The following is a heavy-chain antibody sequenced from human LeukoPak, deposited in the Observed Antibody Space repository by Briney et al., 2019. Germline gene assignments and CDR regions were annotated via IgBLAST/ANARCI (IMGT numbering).Heavy chain of an antibody. CDR1: GFTFSSYS. CDR2: ISSSSSCI. D-gene: IGHD2-2*01. CDR3: ARDDPAGLFDY. V-gene: IGHV3-21*01. J-gene: IGHJ4*02. Sequence: GGSLRLSCAASGFTFSSYSMNWVRQAPGKGLEWVSSISSSSSCIYYADSVKGRFTISRDNAKNSLYLQMNSLRAEDTAVYYCARDDPAGLFDYWGQGTLVTVSS.